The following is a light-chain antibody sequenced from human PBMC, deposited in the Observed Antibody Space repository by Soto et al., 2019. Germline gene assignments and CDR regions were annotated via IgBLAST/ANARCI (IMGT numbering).Light chain of an antibody. V-gene: IGLV1-47*01. Sequence: QAVVTQPPSASGTPGQRVVISCSGSSSNIGDNSVSWYQHLPGTAPKLLIYTNDQRPSGVPDRFSASKSGTSASLAISGLRSEDEADYHCSTWDDSLNGRVFGGGTKLTVL. CDR2: TND. CDR3: STWDDSLNGRV. CDR1: SSNIGDNS. J-gene: IGLJ3*02.